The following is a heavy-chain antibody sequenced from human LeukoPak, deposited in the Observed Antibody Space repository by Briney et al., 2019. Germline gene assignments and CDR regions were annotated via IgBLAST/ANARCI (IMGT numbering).Heavy chain of an antibody. CDR1: GFTFSSYG. CDR2: IRYDGSSK. Sequence: PGGSLRLSCAASGFTFSSYGMDSVRQAPGKGLEWVAFIRYDGSSKYYADSVKGRFTISRDNSKNTLYLQMNSLRAENTAVYYCAKVLLVGATRGEFDYWGQGTLVTVSS. D-gene: IGHD1-26*01. V-gene: IGHV3-30*02. J-gene: IGHJ4*02. CDR3: AKVLLVGATRGEFDY.